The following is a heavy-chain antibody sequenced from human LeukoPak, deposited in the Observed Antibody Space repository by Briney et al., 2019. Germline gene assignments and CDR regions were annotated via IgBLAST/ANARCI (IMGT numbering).Heavy chain of an antibody. CDR1: GGSISSYY. CDR3: ARLNDFWTPLERRDSNWFDP. Sequence: SETLSLTCTVSGGSISSYYWSWIRQPPGKGLEWIGYIYYSGSTNYNPSPKSRVTISVDTSKNQFSLKLSSVTAADTAVYYCARLNDFWTPLERRDSNWFDPWGQGTLVTVSS. V-gene: IGHV4-59*08. CDR2: IYYSGST. J-gene: IGHJ5*02. D-gene: IGHD3-3*01.